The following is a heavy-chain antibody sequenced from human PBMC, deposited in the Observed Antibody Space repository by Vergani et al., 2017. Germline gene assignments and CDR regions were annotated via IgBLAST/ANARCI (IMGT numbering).Heavy chain of an antibody. CDR2: IHHYGST. CDR1: GGSISSENW. D-gene: IGHD2-15*01. CDR3: VRDLGRGYCSTTLCFGMDL. J-gene: IGHJ6*02. Sequence: QLQLQESDPGLVKPSETLSLTCAVYGGSISSENWWSWVRQSPGKGLEWIGEIHHYGSTNYNPSLKSRVTIYLDKSKNQFSLTLSSVTAADTAVYYCVRDLGRGYCSTTLCFGMDLWGQGTTVTVS. V-gene: IGHV4-4*02.